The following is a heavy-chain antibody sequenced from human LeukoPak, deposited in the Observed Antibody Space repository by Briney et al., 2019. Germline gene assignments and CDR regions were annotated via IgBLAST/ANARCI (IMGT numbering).Heavy chain of an antibody. J-gene: IGHJ3*02. CDR2: IWYDGSNK. V-gene: IGHV3-33*03. CDR1: GFTFSSYG. CDR3: AKDRRHYYDSSGYYFWAFDI. Sequence: GRSLRLSCAASGFTFSSYGMHWVRQAPGKGLEWVAVIWYDGSNKYYADSVKGRFTISRDNAKNSLYLQMNSLRAEDTALYYCAKDRRHYYDSSGYYFWAFDIWGQGTMVTVSS. D-gene: IGHD3-22*01.